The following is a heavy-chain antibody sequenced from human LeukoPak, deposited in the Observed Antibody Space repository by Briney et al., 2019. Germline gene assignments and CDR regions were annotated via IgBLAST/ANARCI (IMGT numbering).Heavy chain of an antibody. Sequence: GGSLRLSCAASGFTASSNYMSWVRQAPGKGLEWVSVIYTGGSTYYADSVNGRFTISRDNSKNTLYLQMNSLRADDTAVYYCAKDRLGALYYYDSSGYYRFDYWGQGTLVTVSS. D-gene: IGHD3-22*01. CDR1: GFTASSNY. V-gene: IGHV3-66*01. J-gene: IGHJ4*01. CDR2: IYTGGST. CDR3: AKDRLGALYYYDSSGYYRFDY.